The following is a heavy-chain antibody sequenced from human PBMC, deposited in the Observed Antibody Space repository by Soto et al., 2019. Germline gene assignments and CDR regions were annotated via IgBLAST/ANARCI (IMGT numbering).Heavy chain of an antibody. CDR2: IFSNDEK. Sequence: QVTLKESGPVLVKPTEPLTLTCTDSGFSLSNARMGVSWIRQPPEKALEWLAHIFSNDEKSYSTSQKSRLTISKDTSKSQVVLTMTNRDPVDTSTYYCARIGTVVTDDAFDICGKGTMVTVSS. D-gene: IGHD2-15*01. CDR1: GFSLSNARMG. CDR3: ARIGTVVTDDAFDI. V-gene: IGHV2-26*01. J-gene: IGHJ3*02.